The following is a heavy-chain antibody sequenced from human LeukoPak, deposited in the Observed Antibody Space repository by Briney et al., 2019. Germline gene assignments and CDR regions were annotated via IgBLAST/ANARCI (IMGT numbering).Heavy chain of an antibody. V-gene: IGHV4-59*01. Sequence: SETLSLTCTVSGGSISSYYWNWIRQPPGKGLEWIGYIYDNGNTNYNPSPKSRVTISVDASKNQFSLKLSSVTDADAAVYFCARGLGPRQWRINYWGQGTLVTVSS. CDR2: IYDNGNT. D-gene: IGHD6-19*01. CDR3: ARGLGPRQWRINY. CDR1: GGSISSYY. J-gene: IGHJ4*02.